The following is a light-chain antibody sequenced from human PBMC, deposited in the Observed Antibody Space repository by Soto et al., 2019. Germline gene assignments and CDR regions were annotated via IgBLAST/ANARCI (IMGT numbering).Light chain of an antibody. CDR2: GAS. J-gene: IGKJ5*01. Sequence: EIVWPESPGTLSLSPGDRATLSCRASQIVSSNSLAWYHQKPGQPPRLLIYGASSRATGIPDRFSGSGSGTDFTLTISRLEPEDFAVYYCQQYGSSLITFGQGTRLEIK. CDR3: QQYGSSLIT. V-gene: IGKV3-20*01. CDR1: QIVSSNS.